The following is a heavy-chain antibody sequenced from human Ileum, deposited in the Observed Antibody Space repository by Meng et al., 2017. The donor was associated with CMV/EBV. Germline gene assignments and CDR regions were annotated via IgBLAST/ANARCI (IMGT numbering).Heavy chain of an antibody. J-gene: IGHJ4*02. D-gene: IGHD3-22*01. Sequence: GFPLNSYGIHWVRQFAGKGLEWVAVLWYDGSRKYLADPVKGRFSISRDDSKNTVYLQMNSLRAEDTAVYYCARDNDGSSHYSQFDYWGQGTLVTVSS. CDR1: GFPLNSYG. V-gene: IGHV3-33*01. CDR2: LWYDGSRK. CDR3: ARDNDGSSHYSQFDY.